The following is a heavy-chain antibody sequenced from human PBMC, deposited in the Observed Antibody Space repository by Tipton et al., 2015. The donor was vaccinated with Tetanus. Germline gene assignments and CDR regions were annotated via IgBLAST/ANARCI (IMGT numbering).Heavy chain of an antibody. CDR3: ARDKGYGDGYMGAFDI. J-gene: IGHJ3*02. Sequence: QSGAEVKKPGSSVKVSCKASGGTFTNYALSWVRQAPGQGLEWVGGITPIFGTTNSAPKFQGRVTITADDSTNTAYLELSSLRSEDTAVYFCARDKGYGDGYMGAFDIWGQATMVTVSS. CDR2: ITPIFGTT. V-gene: IGHV1-69*01. D-gene: IGHD1-1*01. CDR1: GGTFTNYA.